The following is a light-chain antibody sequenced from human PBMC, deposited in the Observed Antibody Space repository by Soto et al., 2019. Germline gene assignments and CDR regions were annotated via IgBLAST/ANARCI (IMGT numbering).Light chain of an antibody. CDR3: AAWDDSKTTHFL. V-gene: IGLV1-47*01. CDR1: SSNIGSNY. J-gene: IGLJ2*01. CDR2: RNN. Sequence: QSVLTQPPSASGTPGQRVTISCSGSSSNIGSNYVYWYQHLPGAAPKLLIYRNNQRPSGVPDRFSGSKSGTSASLAISGLRSDDEAHYYCAAWDDSKTTHFLFGGGTKLTVL.